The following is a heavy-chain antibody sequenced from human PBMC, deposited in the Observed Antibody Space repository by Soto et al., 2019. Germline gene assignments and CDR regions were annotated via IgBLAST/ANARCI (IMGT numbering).Heavy chain of an antibody. CDR3: ATSDTAMVLGEFDY. J-gene: IGHJ4*02. V-gene: IGHV3-23*01. CDR1: GFTFSSYT. Sequence: GGSLRLSCVASGFTFSSYTISWVRQAPGKGLEWVSAISGSGGSTYYADSVKGRFTISRDNSKNTLYLQMNSLRAEDTAVYYCATSDTAMVLGEFDYWGQGTLVTVSS. D-gene: IGHD5-18*01. CDR2: ISGSGGST.